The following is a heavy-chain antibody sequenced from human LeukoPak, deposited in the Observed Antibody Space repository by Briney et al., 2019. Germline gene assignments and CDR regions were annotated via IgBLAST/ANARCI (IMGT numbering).Heavy chain of an antibody. J-gene: IGHJ4*02. D-gene: IGHD6-19*01. Sequence: PGGSLRLSCAASGFTFDDYAMHWVRQAPGKGLEWVSSISSSSSYIYYADSVKGRFTISRDNAKNSLYLQMNSLRAEDTAVYYCARAAGLYSSGWYFDYWGQGTLVTVSS. CDR2: ISSSSSYI. CDR1: GFTFDDYA. V-gene: IGHV3-21*01. CDR3: ARAAGLYSSGWYFDY.